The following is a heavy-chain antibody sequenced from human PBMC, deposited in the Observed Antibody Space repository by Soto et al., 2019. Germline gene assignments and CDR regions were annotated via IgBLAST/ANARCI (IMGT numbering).Heavy chain of an antibody. Sequence: EVQLVESGGGLVQPGGSLKLSCAASGFTFSDSAMHWVRQASGKGLEWVGRIRNKGNNYATAYTASVKVRFNISRDDSKNTVYLQMNSLKIDDTAVYYCTSRRDWTAVDPLDYGGLGTLVTVCS. J-gene: IGHJ4*02. CDR2: IRNKGNNYAT. D-gene: IGHD5-18*01. CDR1: GFTFSDSA. CDR3: TSRRDWTAVDPLDY. V-gene: IGHV3-73*02.